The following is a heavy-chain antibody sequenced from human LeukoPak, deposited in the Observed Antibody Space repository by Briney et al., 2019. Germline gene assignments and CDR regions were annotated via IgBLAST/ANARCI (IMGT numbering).Heavy chain of an antibody. V-gene: IGHV4-34*01. CDR2: INHSGST. CDR1: GGSFSGYY. J-gene: IGHJ4*02. CDR3: ARISVAATGIVDY. Sequence: PSETLSLTCAVYGGSFSGYYGSWIRQPPGKGLEWIGEINHSGSTNYNPSLKSRVSISVDTSNNQFSQKQSSVTGADTAVYYCARISVAATGIVDYWGQGTLVTVSS. D-gene: IGHD6-19*01.